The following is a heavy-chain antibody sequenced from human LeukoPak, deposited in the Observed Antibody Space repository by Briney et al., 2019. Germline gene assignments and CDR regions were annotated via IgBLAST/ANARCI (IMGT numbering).Heavy chain of an antibody. CDR3: ASSIAAADIDAFDI. CDR2: IKQDGSEK. V-gene: IGHV3-7*01. D-gene: IGHD6-13*01. CDR1: GFTFSSYW. Sequence: GGYLRLYCAASGFTFSSYWMSWVRQAPGKGLEWVANIKQDGSEKYYVDSVKGRFTISRDNAKNSLYLQMNSLRAEDTAVYYCASSIAAADIDAFDIWGQGTMVTVSS. J-gene: IGHJ3*02.